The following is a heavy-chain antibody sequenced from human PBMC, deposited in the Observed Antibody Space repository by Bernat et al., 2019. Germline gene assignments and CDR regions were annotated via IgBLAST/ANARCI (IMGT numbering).Heavy chain of an antibody. J-gene: IGHJ4*02. CDR2: ISVSGGGT. V-gene: IGHV3-23*01. Sequence: EVQLLESGGGLVQPGGSLRLSCAASGFTFNSYAMSWVRQAPGKGLEWVSTISVSGGGTYYADSVRGRFTISRDNSKNTLYLQMNSLRAEDTALYYCAKGGAGVPIDYWGQGTLVTVSS. D-gene: IGHD3-16*01. CDR3: AKGGAGVPIDY. CDR1: GFTFNSYA.